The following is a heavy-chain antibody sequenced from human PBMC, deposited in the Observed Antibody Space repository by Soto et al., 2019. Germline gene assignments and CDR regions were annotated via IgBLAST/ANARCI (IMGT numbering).Heavy chain of an antibody. Sequence: QVQLVESGGGLVKPGGSLRLSCAASGFTVTDYYMSWIRQAPGKGLEWVSYISRSTSYTNYADSVKGRFTISRDNAKNSLYLQMNSLRAEDTAVYYCVRDRNYYGSGVYGMDVWGQGTTVTVSS. CDR2: ISRSTSYT. J-gene: IGHJ6*02. V-gene: IGHV3-11*05. D-gene: IGHD3-10*01. CDR1: GFTVTDYY. CDR3: VRDRNYYGSGVYGMDV.